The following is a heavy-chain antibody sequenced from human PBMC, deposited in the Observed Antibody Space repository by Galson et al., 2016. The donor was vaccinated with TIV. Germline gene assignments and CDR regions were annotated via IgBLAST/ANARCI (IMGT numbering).Heavy chain of an antibody. D-gene: IGHD6-19*01. CDR3: ATLSSGWPNYFDN. V-gene: IGHV5-51*01. J-gene: IGHJ4*02. Sequence: QTPEEGLEWMGVIYPGASDTKYSPSFQGQVTISADKSINTAYLQWNRLKASDTAIYFCATLSSGWPNYFDNWGQGTQVIVSS. CDR2: IYPGASDT.